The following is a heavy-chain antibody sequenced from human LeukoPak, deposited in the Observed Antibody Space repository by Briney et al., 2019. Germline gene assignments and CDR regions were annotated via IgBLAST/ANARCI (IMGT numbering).Heavy chain of an antibody. J-gene: IGHJ4*02. D-gene: IGHD6-6*01. Sequence: GRSLRLSCAASGFTFDDYAMHWVRQVPGKGLEWVSGISWNSGSIGYADSVKGRFTISRDNAKNSLYLQMNSLRAEDTALYYCAKGIYSSSSGLFDYWGQGTLVTVSS. CDR2: ISWNSGSI. CDR3: AKGIYSSSSGLFDY. V-gene: IGHV3-9*01. CDR1: GFTFDDYA.